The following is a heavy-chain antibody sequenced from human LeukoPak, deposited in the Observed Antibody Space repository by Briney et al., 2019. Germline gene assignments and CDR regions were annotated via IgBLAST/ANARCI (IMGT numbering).Heavy chain of an antibody. V-gene: IGHV7-4-1*02. D-gene: IGHD6-13*01. CDR1: GYTFTSYA. Sequence: ASVKVSCKASGYTFTSYAMNWVRQAPGQGLEWMGWINTNTGNPTYAQGFTGRFVFSLDTSVSTAYLQISSLKAEDTAVYYCACADLRGQQLVAIYYYGMDVWGQGTTVTVSS. CDR2: INTNTGNP. J-gene: IGHJ6*02. CDR3: ACADLRGQQLVAIYYYGMDV.